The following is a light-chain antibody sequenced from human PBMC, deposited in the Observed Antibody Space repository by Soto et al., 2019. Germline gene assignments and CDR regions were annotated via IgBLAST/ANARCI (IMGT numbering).Light chain of an antibody. V-gene: IGKV3-15*01. CDR2: GAS. CDR1: QSVSSN. J-gene: IGKJ1*01. CDR3: QQYNNWPRT. Sequence: EIVMTQSPATLSVSPGERATLSCRASQSVSSNLAWYQQKFGQAPRLLIYGASTRATGTPARFSGSGSGTDFSLTISSLQSEDLAVYYCQQYNNWPRTFGQGTKVDIK.